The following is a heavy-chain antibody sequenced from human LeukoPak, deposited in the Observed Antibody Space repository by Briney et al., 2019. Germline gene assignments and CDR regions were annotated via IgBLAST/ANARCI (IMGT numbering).Heavy chain of an antibody. J-gene: IGHJ4*02. V-gene: IGHV1-18*01. D-gene: IGHD6-13*01. Sequence: ASVKVSCKASGYTFTNYGITWVRQAPGQGLEWMGWINASNGDTNYAQNLQGRVTMTRDTSTSTAYMELRSLRSDDTAVYFCARGPIAAAGDYWGQGTLVTVSS. CDR1: GYTFTNYG. CDR2: INASNGDT. CDR3: ARGPIAAAGDY.